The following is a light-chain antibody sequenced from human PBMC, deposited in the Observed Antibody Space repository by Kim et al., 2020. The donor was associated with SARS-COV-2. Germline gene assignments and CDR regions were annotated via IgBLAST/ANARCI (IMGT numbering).Light chain of an antibody. CDR2: RAS. Sequence: DIQMTQSPSTLSASVGDRVTITCRASQSFNTWLAWYQQKPGKAPNLLIYRASSLESGVPSRFSGSGSGTEFTLTISSLQPDDFATYYCLQYKDDTLTFGGGTKVEIK. V-gene: IGKV1-5*03. CDR1: QSFNTW. J-gene: IGKJ4*01. CDR3: LQYKDDTLT.